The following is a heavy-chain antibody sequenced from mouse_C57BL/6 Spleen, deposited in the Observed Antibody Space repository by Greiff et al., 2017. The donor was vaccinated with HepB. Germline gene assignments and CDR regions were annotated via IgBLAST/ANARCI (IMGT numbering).Heavy chain of an antibody. D-gene: IGHD1-1*01. CDR2: INPNNGGT. CDR1: GSTFTDYY. V-gene: IGHV1-26*01. CDR3: AIYYGSSYWYFDV. J-gene: IGHJ1*03. Sequence: EVQLQQSGPELVKPGASVKISCKASGSTFTDYYMNWVKQSHGKSLEWIGDINPNNGGTSYNQKFKGKATLTVDKSSSTAYMELRSLTSEDSAVYYCAIYYGSSYWYFDVWGTGTTVTVSS.